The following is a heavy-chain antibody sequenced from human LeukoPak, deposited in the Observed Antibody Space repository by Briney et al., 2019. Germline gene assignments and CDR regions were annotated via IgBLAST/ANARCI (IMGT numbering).Heavy chain of an antibody. V-gene: IGHV3-11*04. J-gene: IGHJ4*02. CDR3: ARVKGSYATDY. D-gene: IGHD3-16*01. CDR2: ISSSGITM. Sequence: PGGSLRLSCAASGFTFGDYYMSWIRQAPGKGLEWVSYISSSGITMSYADSVKGRFTISRDNAKNSLYLQMSSLRAEDAAVYYCARVKGSYATDYWGQGALVTVSS. CDR1: GFTFGDYY.